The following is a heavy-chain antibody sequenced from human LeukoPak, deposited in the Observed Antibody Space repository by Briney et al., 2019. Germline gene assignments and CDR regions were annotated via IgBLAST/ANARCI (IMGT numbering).Heavy chain of an antibody. CDR1: GITFSRYR. CDR3: ASLGSRYSESSGSSKGGDY. D-gene: IGHD3-22*01. J-gene: IGHJ4*02. Sequence: GGSLRLSCAASGITFSRYRMHWVRQAPGKGPEWVSYIETDGRTTTYADSVKGRFTISRDNAKNTVWLQMDSLRAEDTAVYYCASLGSRYSESSGSSKGGDYWGQGTLVTVSS. CDR2: IETDGRTT. V-gene: IGHV3-74*01.